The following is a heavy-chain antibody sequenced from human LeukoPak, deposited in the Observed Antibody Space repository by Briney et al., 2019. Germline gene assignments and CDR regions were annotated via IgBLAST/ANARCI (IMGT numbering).Heavy chain of an antibody. CDR3: AREGIVGAGNAFDI. V-gene: IGHV3-30*03. Sequence: GGSLRLSCAASGFTFSSYAMHWVRQAPGKGLEWVALISYDGNNKYYANSVKGRFTISRDNAKNSLYLQMNSLRAEDTAVYYCAREGIVGAGNAFDIWGQGTMVTVSS. J-gene: IGHJ3*02. CDR2: ISYDGNNK. D-gene: IGHD1-26*01. CDR1: GFTFSSYA.